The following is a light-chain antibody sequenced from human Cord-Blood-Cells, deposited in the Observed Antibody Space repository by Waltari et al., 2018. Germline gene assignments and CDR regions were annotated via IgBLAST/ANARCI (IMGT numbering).Light chain of an antibody. CDR1: SSVVGSYNF. J-gene: IGLJ1*01. CDR3: CSYAGSSTFYV. Sequence: SALTQPASVSGSPGQSTTTSCTSTSSVVGSYNFVFCYQQHPGKAPKLMIYEVSNRPSGVSTRFSGSKSGNTTSLTISGLQAEDEADYYCCSYAGSSTFYVFGTGTKVTVL. V-gene: IGLV2-23*02. CDR2: EVS.